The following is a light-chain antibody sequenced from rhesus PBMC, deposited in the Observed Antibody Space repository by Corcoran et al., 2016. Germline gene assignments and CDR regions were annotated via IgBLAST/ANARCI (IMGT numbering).Light chain of an antibody. J-gene: IGKJ2*01. CDR3: QHSYGTPYS. CDR1: ENVNNY. CDR2: KAS. V-gene: IGKV1-74*01. Sequence: DIQMTQSPSSLSASVGDRVTITCRASENVNNYLHWYQQKPGKAPKLRNYKASTLQSGVPSRFSGRGSGTDFTLPISSLQPEDFATYYCQHSYGTPYSFGQGTKVEIK.